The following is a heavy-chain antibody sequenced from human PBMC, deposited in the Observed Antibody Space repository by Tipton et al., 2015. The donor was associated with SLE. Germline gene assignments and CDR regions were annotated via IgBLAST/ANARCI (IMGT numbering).Heavy chain of an antibody. V-gene: IGHV4-38-2*02. Sequence: TLSLTCSVSGHSISSGFYWGWIRQPPGKGLEWIGVLYYSGNTYYNLSLKSPVTLSIDTSKNQFSLKMRSVTAADTAVYFCARGYCSDGVCYGFGFFDYWGQGNLVTVSS. D-gene: IGHD2-8*01. CDR2: LYYSGNT. J-gene: IGHJ4*02. CDR1: GHSISSGFY. CDR3: ARGYCSDGVCYGFGFFDY.